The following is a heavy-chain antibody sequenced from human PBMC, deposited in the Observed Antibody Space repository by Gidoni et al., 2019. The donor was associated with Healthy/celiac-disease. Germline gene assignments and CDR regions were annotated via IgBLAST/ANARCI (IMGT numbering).Heavy chain of an antibody. CDR3: ARDRYYDILTGRYRSGSGMDV. D-gene: IGHD3-9*01. J-gene: IGHJ6*02. CDR2: ISYDGSNK. CDR1: GFPFSSYA. V-gene: IGHV3-30-3*01. Sequence: QVQLVESGGGVVQPGRSLRLSCAASGFPFSSYAMPWVRQAPGKGLEWVAVISYDGSNKYYADSVKGRFTISRDNSKNTLYLQMNSLRAEDTAVYYCARDRYYDILTGRYRSGSGMDVWGQGTTVTVSS.